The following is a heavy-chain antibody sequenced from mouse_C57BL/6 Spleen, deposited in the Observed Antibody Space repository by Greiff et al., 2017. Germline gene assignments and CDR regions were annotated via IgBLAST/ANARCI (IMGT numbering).Heavy chain of an antibody. CDR3: ATGEITTVVATGYFDY. CDR2: INPNYGTT. J-gene: IGHJ2*01. D-gene: IGHD1-1*01. V-gene: IGHV1-39*01. CDR1: GYSFTDYN. Sequence: VQLQQSGPELVKPGASVKISCKASGYSFTDYNMNWVKQSNGKSLEWIGVINPNYGTTSYNQQFKGKATLTVDQSSSTAYMQLNSLTSEDSAVYYCATGEITTVVATGYFDYWGQGTTLTVSS.